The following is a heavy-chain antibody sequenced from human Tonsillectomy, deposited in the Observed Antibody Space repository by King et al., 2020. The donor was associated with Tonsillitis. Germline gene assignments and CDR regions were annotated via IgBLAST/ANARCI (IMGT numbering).Heavy chain of an antibody. CDR2: INDSGST. CDR1: GGSISSYS. Sequence: VQLQESDAGLVRPSEILSLTCTVSGGSISSYSWAWIRRPPGKGLEWIGHINDSGSTNYNPPLKSRVTISVDTSKNEFSLRLSAVTAADTAVYYCARVSYMGTVTPPYYYYYMDVWGKGTTVTVSS. J-gene: IGHJ6*03. V-gene: IGHV4-59*01. D-gene: IGHD4-11*01. CDR3: ARVSYMGTVTPPYYYYYMDV.